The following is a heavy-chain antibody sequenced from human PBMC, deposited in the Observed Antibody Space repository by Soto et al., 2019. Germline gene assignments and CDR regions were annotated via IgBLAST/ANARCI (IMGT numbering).Heavy chain of an antibody. CDR3: GRHYGSGRYGAHYYYYYSMDL. V-gene: IGHV1-69*01. CDR1: GGTFSSYA. Sequence: QVQLVQSGAEVKKPGSSVKVSCKASGGTFSSYAISWVRQAPGQGLEWMGGIIPIFGTANYAQKFQGRVSITAEEPTSTAHRELRRLRSEDTAEYYSGRHYGSGRYGAHYYYYYSMDLRGQGTTVTVSS. J-gene: IGHJ6*02. CDR2: IIPIFGTA. D-gene: IGHD3-10*01.